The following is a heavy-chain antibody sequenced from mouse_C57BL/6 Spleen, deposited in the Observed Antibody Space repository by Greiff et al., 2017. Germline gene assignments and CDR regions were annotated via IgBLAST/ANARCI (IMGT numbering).Heavy chain of an antibody. D-gene: IGHD2-2*01. J-gene: IGHJ2*01. CDR2: INPSSGYT. V-gene: IGHV1-7*01. CDR1: GYTFTSYW. Sequence: VKLMESGAELAKPGASVKMSCTASGYTFTSYWMHWVKQRPGQGLEWIGYINPSSGYTKYNQKFKDKATLTADKSSSTAYMQLSSLTYEDTAVYYCAREWLRRDYVDYWGQGTTLTVSS. CDR3: AREWLRRDYVDY.